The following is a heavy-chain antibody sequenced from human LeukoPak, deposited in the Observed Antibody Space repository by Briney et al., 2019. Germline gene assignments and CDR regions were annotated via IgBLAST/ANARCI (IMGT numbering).Heavy chain of an antibody. J-gene: IGHJ4*02. CDR3: ARLRTNYDFWSGYLVY. D-gene: IGHD3-3*01. V-gene: IGHV3-21*01. CDR1: RFAFSSYS. Sequence: GGSLRLSCAASRFAFSSYSMNWVRQAPGKGLEWVSSISSSSSYIYHADSVKGRFTISRDNAKNSLYLQMTSLRAEDTAVYYCARLRTNYDFWSGYLVYWGQGTLVTVSS. CDR2: ISSSSSYI.